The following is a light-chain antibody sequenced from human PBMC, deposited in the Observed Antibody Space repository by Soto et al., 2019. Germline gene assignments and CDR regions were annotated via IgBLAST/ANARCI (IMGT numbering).Light chain of an antibody. CDR3: QQHSNWPLT. CDR2: DAS. CDR1: QSVSNNY. V-gene: IGKV3-11*01. J-gene: IGKJ4*01. Sequence: EIVMTQSPATLSVSPGERATLSCRASQSVSNNYLAWYQQNPGQAPRLLIFDASNRATGIPARFSGSGSGTDFTLTISSLEPEEFAVYYCQQHSNWPLTVGGGTKVDIK.